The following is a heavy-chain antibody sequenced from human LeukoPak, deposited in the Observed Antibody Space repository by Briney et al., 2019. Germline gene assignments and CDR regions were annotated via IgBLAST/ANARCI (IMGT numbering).Heavy chain of an antibody. CDR2: ISGTPDTI. V-gene: IGHV3-48*04. Sequence: PGGSLRLSCAVSGFTITASGMNWVRQAPGKGLEWVSYISGTPDTIYYADSVKGRFTISRERAKNSLYLQMNSLRAEDTGVYYCARNGTCSDGTCYSDSWGQGTLVAVSS. CDR3: ARNGTCSDGTCYSDS. D-gene: IGHD2-15*01. J-gene: IGHJ4*02. CDR1: GFTITASG.